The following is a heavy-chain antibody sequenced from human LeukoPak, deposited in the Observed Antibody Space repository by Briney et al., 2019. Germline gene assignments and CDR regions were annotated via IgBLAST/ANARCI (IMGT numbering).Heavy chain of an antibody. CDR1: GFTFSSYT. CDR3: ARDRGWVSGNGYFDY. J-gene: IGHJ4*02. Sequence: GGSLRLSCAASGFTFSSYTMNWVRQAPGKGLEWVSYISSGNSNIYYADSVKGRFTISRDNAKNSLYLQMNSLRAEDTAVYYCARDRGWVSGNGYFDYWGQGTLVTVSS. V-gene: IGHV3-48*01. D-gene: IGHD4-23*01. CDR2: ISSGNSNI.